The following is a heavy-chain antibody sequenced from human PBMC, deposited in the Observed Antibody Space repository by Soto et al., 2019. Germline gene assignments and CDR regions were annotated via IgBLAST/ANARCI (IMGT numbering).Heavy chain of an antibody. CDR2: TKPDGSET. D-gene: IGHD3-16*01. J-gene: IGHJ4*02. CDR1: GFTFSGYW. V-gene: IGHV3-7*03. Sequence: EVQLVESGGGLAQPGGSLRLSCVASGFTFSGYWMSWVRQTPGKGLEWVTNTKPDGSETYYLDSVTGRFTISRDNVRNSLYLQMSSLRGDDTAVYYCARDDDYRSIDYWGQGALVTVSP. CDR3: ARDDDYRSIDY.